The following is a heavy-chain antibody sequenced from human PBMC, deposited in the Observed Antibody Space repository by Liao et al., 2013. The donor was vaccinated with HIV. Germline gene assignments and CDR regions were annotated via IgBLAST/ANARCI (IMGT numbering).Heavy chain of an antibody. J-gene: IGHJ4*02. D-gene: IGHD2-2*01. CDR1: RGSISGSY. V-gene: IGHV4-4*07. Sequence: QVQLQESGPGLVKPSETLSLTCTVSRGSISGSYWSWIRRPAGKRLEWIGRIWSSGTTDYNPSLGSRVTMSADTSKNQFSLTLKSLTAADTAVYYCARAKYEGFDSWGQGTQVTVSS. CDR2: IWSSGTT. CDR3: ARAKYEGFDS.